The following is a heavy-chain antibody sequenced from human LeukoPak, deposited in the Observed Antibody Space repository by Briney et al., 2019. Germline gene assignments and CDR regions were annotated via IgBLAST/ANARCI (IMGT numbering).Heavy chain of an antibody. CDR2: ISVSAGST. CDR3: AKGLIPGAFDI. D-gene: IGHD2-21*02. CDR1: GFTFSSYA. Sequence: PGGSLRLSCAASGFTFSSYAMNWVRQAPGKGLEWVSSISVSAGSTYYADSVKGRLSISRDNSKNTLSLQMNGLRAEDTAVYYCAKGLIPGAFDIWGHGTLVTVSS. J-gene: IGHJ3*02. V-gene: IGHV3-23*01.